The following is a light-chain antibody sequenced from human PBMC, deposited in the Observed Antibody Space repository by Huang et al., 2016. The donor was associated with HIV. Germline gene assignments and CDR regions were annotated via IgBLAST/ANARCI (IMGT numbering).Light chain of an antibody. J-gene: IGKJ4*01. CDR3: QESDTWPRLT. CDR2: GAS. Sequence: IVLTQTPASLSLSAGERATLSCRASQSVSHYVAWYQHKPGQPPRLLIYGASRRATDIPARFNGSGSGTDFTLTSSSLEAEDSALYYCQESDTWPRLTLGGGTKVEIK. CDR1: QSVSHY. V-gene: IGKV3-11*01.